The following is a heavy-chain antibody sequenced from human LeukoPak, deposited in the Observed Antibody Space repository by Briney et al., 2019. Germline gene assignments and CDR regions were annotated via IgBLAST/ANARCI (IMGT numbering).Heavy chain of an antibody. D-gene: IGHD3-22*01. V-gene: IGHV3-48*01. CDR3: AKDYHSSGYYENGVYLDY. CDR2: ISSSSSTI. J-gene: IGHJ4*02. CDR1: GFTFSSYS. Sequence: PGGSLRLSCAASGFTFSSYSMNWVRQAPGKGLEWVSYISSSSSTIYYADSVKGRFTISRDNAKNSLYLQMNSLRAEDMALYYCAKDYHSSGYYENGVYLDYWGQGTLVTVSS.